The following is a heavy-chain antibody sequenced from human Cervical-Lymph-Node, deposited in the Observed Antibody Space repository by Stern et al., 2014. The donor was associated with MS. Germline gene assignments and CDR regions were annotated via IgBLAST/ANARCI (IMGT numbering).Heavy chain of an antibody. CDR3: ARGKSIAGRAYFYYGLDV. J-gene: IGHJ6*02. D-gene: IGHD6-6*01. CDR1: GDSITSYY. V-gene: IGHV4-59*08. CDR2: TYYSGST. Sequence: QLQLQESGPGLAKTSETLSLTCTVSGDSITSYYWSWIRQPPGKGLEFIGYTYYSGSTNYNPSLKSRVTISFDTSNNQISPALSPVTAADTAVYFCARGKSIAGRAYFYYGLDVWGQGTTVTVSS.